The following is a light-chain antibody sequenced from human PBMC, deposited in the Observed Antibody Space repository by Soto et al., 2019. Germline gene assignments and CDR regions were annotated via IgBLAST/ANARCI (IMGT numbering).Light chain of an antibody. Sequence: EIVLTQSPGTLSLSPGERATLSCRASQSVSSSYLAWYQQKPGQAPRLVIYGTSSRATAIPDRFSGSGSGTDFTLTISRLEPEDFAVYYCQQYGSSSWTFGQGTKVDIK. CDR2: GTS. J-gene: IGKJ1*01. CDR1: QSVSSSY. V-gene: IGKV3-20*01. CDR3: QQYGSSSWT.